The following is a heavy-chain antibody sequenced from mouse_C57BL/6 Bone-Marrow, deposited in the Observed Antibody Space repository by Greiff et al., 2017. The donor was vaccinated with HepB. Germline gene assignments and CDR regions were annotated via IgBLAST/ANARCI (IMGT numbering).Heavy chain of an antibody. Sequence: EVQLQQSGPELVKPGASVKISCKASGYTFTDYYMNWVKQSHGKSLEWIGDINPNNGGTSYNQKFKGKATLTVDKSSSTAYMELRSLTSEDSAVYYCARGEGELGLFDYWGQGTTLTVSS. D-gene: IGHD4-1*01. CDR3: ARGEGELGLFDY. J-gene: IGHJ2*01. V-gene: IGHV1-26*01. CDR1: GYTFTDYY. CDR2: INPNNGGT.